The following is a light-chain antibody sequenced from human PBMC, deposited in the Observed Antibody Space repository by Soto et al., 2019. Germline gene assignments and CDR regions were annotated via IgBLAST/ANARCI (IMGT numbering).Light chain of an antibody. CDR1: TSDVGGYNF. CDR2: DVT. J-gene: IGLJ1*01. V-gene: IGLV2-14*01. Sequence: QSALTQPASVSGSPGQSITISCTGTTSDVGGYNFVSWYQQYPGRAPKVMIFDVTYRPSGVSNRFSGSKSGNTASLTISGLRAEDEADYYCSSYSSTSTPYVLGTGTKVTVL. CDR3: SSYSSTSTPYV.